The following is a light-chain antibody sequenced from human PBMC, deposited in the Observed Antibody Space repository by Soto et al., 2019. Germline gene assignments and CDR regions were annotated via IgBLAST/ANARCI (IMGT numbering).Light chain of an antibody. CDR3: QQSYSTPLT. J-gene: IGKJ4*01. V-gene: IGKV1-39*01. CDR2: AAS. CDR1: QSISSF. Sequence: DIQMTQSPSSLSASVGDRVTITCRASQSISSFLNWYQQKPGKAPKLLIYAASTLQSGVPSSFSGSRSGTDFTLTISSLQPEDFATYYCQQSYSTPLTFGGGTKVEIK.